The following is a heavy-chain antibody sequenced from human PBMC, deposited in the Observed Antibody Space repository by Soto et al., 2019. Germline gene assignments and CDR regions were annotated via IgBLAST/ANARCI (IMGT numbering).Heavy chain of an antibody. Sequence: QVQLVQSGAEVKKPGASVKVSCKASGYTFTSYGISWVRQAPGQGLEWMGWISAYNGNTNYAQKLQGRVTMTTDTSTSTDYMELRSLRSDDTAVYYCARAGDYGDYLLFPFDYWGQGSLVTVSS. V-gene: IGHV1-18*01. CDR3: ARAGDYGDYLLFPFDY. J-gene: IGHJ4*02. CDR1: GYTFTSYG. CDR2: ISAYNGNT. D-gene: IGHD4-17*01.